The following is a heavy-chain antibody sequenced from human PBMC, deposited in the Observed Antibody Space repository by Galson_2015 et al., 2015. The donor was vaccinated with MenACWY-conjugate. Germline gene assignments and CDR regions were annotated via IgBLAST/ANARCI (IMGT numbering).Heavy chain of an antibody. CDR3: TRQSPLNFDY. J-gene: IGHJ4*02. Sequence: SLRLSCAASGFSFSDSAMHWVRQASGKGLEWVGRIRSKRNNYATTYAASVQGRFTISRDESERMAYLHMYSLKTEDTAIYYCTRQSPLNFDYWGQGVLVTVSS. V-gene: IGHV3-73*01. CDR1: GFSFSDSA. CDR2: IRSKRNNYAT.